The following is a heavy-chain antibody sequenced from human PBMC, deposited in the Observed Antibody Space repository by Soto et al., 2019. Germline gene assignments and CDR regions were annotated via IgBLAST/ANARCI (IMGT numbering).Heavy chain of an antibody. CDR3: ARAPVPAALFDP. CDR1: GYTFTGFY. D-gene: IGHD2-2*01. Sequence: ASVKVSCKASGYTFTGFYMHWVRQAPGQRLEWMGWINAGNGNTKYSQKFQGRVTITRDTSASTAYMELSSLRSEDTAVYYCARAPVPAALFDPWGQGTLVTVSS. V-gene: IGHV1-3*01. J-gene: IGHJ5*02. CDR2: INAGNGNT.